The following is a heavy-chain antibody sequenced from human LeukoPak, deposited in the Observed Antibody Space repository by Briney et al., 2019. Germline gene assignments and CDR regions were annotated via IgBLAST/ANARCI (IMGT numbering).Heavy chain of an antibody. J-gene: IGHJ6*02. Sequence: VASVKVSCKASGCTFTRYDINWVRQAPGQGLEWLGWMNPNNGNTGYAQKFQGRVTMTRSTSIDTAYMELNTLTSDDTAAYYCARGFYYYGLDVWGQGTTVTVSS. CDR3: ARGFYYYGLDV. V-gene: IGHV1-8*01. CDR1: GCTFTRYD. CDR2: MNPNNGNT.